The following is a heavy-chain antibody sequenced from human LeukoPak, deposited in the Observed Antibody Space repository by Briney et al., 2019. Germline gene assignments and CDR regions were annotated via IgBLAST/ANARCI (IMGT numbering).Heavy chain of an antibody. D-gene: IGHD3-3*01. Sequence: SETLSLTCAVYGGSFSGYYWSWILQPPGKGLEWIGEINHSGSTNYNPSLKSRVTISVDTSKNQFSLKLSSVTAADTAVYYCARVKYGFWSGYYAYYGMDVWGQGTTVTVSS. CDR1: GGSFSGYY. CDR3: ARVKYGFWSGYYAYYGMDV. J-gene: IGHJ6*02. CDR2: INHSGST. V-gene: IGHV4-34*01.